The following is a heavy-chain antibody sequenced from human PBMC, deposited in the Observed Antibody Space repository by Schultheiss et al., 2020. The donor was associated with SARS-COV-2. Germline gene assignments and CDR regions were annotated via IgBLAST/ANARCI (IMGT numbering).Heavy chain of an antibody. CDR2: IYHSGST. D-gene: IGHD5-18*01. J-gene: IGHJ4*02. V-gene: IGHV4-38-2*01. CDR3: ATSRYNYGLFDY. Sequence: GSLRLSCAASGFTFDDYAMHWVRQAPGKGLEWIANIYHSGSTYYNPSLKSRVTISVDTSKNQFSLKVTSVTAADTAVYYCATSRYNYGLFDYWGQGTLVTVSS. CDR1: GFTFDDYA.